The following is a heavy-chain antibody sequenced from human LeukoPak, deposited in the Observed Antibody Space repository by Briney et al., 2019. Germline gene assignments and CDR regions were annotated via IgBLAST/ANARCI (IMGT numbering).Heavy chain of an antibody. CDR3: ARDHSAGGYSSSWYGHGFDY. J-gene: IGHJ4*02. CDR1: GFTFRTFG. V-gene: IGHV3-33*01. CDR2: IWYDGINK. Sequence: GGSLRLSCAASGFTFRTFGMHWVRQAPGKGLEWVAIIWYDGINKYCADSVKGRFTISRDNSKNTLYLQMNSLRAEDTAVYYCARDHSAGGYSSSWYGHGFDYWGQGTLVTVSS. D-gene: IGHD6-13*01.